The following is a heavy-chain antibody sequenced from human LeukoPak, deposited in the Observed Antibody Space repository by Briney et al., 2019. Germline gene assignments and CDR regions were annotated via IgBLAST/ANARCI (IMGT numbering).Heavy chain of an antibody. CDR1: GGSVSSGTYF. CDR2: IHYSVTT. J-gene: IGHJ4*02. D-gene: IGHD7-27*01. CDR3: ARWGTY. Sequence: SETLSLTCTVSGGSVSSGTYFWTWVRQPPGKGLEWIGHIHYSVTTNYNPSLKSRVTMSLDTSKNQFSLKLTSVTAADTAIYFCARWGTYWGQGVLVTVSS. V-gene: IGHV4-61*01.